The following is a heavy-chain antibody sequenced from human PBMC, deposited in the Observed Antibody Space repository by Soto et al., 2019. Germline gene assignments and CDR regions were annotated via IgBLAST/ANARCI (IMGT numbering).Heavy chain of an antibody. CDR2: ISGSGGNT. CDR3: AKDALVVVVPAAMIAP. V-gene: IGHV3-23*01. D-gene: IGHD2-2*01. Sequence: GGSLRLSCAASGFTFSSYAMSWVRQAPGKGLEWVSAISGSGGNTYYADSVKGRFTISRDNSKNTLYLQMNSLRAEDTAVYYCAKDALVVVVPAAMIAPWGQGTLVTVSS. CDR1: GFTFSSYA. J-gene: IGHJ5*02.